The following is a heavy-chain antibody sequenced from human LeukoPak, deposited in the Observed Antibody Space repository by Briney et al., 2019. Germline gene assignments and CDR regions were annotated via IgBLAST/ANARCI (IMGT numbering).Heavy chain of an antibody. Sequence: GASVKVYCKASGYTFTSYGISRVRQAPGQGLELMGWISAYNGNTNYAQKPQGRVTMTTDTSTSTAYMELRSLRSDDTAVYYCAREPLTHYYGSGSYPDYWGQGTLVTVSS. V-gene: IGHV1-18*01. CDR2: ISAYNGNT. CDR1: GYTFTSYG. J-gene: IGHJ4*02. CDR3: AREPLTHYYGSGSYPDY. D-gene: IGHD3-10*01.